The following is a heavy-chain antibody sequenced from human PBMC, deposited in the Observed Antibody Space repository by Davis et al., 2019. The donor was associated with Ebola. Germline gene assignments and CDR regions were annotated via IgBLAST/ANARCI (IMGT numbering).Heavy chain of an antibody. D-gene: IGHD3-22*01. J-gene: IGHJ4*02. CDR3: ARENYYYDSSGGLFDY. CDR1: GGSISSYY. V-gene: IGHV4-59*01. CDR2: IYYSGST. Sequence: PSETLSLTCTVSGGSISSYYWSWIRQPPGKGLEWIGYIYYSGSTNYNPSLKSRVTISVDTSKNQFSLKLSSVTAADTAVYYCARENYYYDSSGGLFDYWGQGTLVTVSS.